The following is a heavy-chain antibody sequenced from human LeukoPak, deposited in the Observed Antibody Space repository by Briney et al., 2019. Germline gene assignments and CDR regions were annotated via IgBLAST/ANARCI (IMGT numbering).Heavy chain of an antibody. V-gene: IGHV1-69*13. CDR1: GGTFSSYA. Sequence: SVKVSCKASGGTFSSYAISWVRQAPGQGLEWMGGIIPIFGTANYAQKFQGRVTITADESTSTAYMELSSLRSEDTAVYYRARDLSEAGSFDYWGQGTLVTVSS. CDR2: IIPIFGTA. CDR3: ARDLSEAGSFDY. D-gene: IGHD6-19*01. J-gene: IGHJ4*02.